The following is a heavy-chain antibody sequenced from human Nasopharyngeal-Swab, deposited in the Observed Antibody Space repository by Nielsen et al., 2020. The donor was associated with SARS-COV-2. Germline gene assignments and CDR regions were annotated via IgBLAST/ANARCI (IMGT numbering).Heavy chain of an antibody. CDR1: GFTFSSYW. Sequence: GESLKISCAASGFTFSSYWMSWVRQAPGKGLEWVANIKQDGSEKYYVDSVKGRFTISRDNAKNSLYLQMNSLRAEDTAVYYFASYPVRYFDPMGAFDIWGQGTMVTVSS. CDR2: IKQDGSEK. V-gene: IGHV3-7*03. CDR3: ASYPVRYFDPMGAFDI. J-gene: IGHJ3*02. D-gene: IGHD3-9*01.